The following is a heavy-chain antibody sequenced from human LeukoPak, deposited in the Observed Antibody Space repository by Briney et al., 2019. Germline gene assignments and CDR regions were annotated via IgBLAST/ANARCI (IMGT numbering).Heavy chain of an antibody. D-gene: IGHD3-22*01. CDR1: GYTFTSYG. V-gene: IGHV1-18*01. J-gene: IGHJ6*02. CDR2: ISAYNGNT. CDR3: ARDDSYYGMDV. Sequence: ASVKVSCKASGYTFTSYGISWVRQAPGQGLEWMGWISAYNGNTNYAQKLQGRVTMTTDTSTSTAYMELRSLRSGDTAVYYCARDDSYYGMDVWGQGTTVTVSS.